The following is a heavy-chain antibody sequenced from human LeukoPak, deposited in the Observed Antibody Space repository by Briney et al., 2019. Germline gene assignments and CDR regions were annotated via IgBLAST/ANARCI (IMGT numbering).Heavy chain of an antibody. J-gene: IGHJ3*02. D-gene: IGHD6-19*01. CDR2: IYPGYSYT. Sequence: GEALKISFKGSGYSFTSYWIGWVPQMPGKGLEGVGVIYPGYSYTRYSPSFQGQVTISADRSISTAYLQWSSLKASDTAMYYCASPNSSGWFLWYAFDIWGQGTMVTVSS. V-gene: IGHV5-51*01. CDR1: GYSFTSYW. CDR3: ASPNSSGWFLWYAFDI.